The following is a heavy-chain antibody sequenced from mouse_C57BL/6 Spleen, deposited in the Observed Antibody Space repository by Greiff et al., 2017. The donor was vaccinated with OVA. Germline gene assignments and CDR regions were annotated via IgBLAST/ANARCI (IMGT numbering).Heavy chain of an antibody. CDR3: ARTAFEDYYGSSDWYFDV. V-gene: IGHV1-7*01. J-gene: IGHJ1*03. CDR1: GYTFTSYW. D-gene: IGHD1-1*01. CDR2: INPSSGST. Sequence: QVQLQQSGAELAKPGASVKLSCKASGYTFTSYWMHWVKQRPGQGLEWIGYINPSSGSTKYNQKFKDKATLTADKSSSTAYMQLSSLTYEDSAVYYCARTAFEDYYGSSDWYFDVWGTGTTVTVSS.